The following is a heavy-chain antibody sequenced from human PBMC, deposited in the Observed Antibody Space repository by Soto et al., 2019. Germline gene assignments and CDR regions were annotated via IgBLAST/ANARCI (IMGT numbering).Heavy chain of an antibody. CDR2: IVVGSGNT. CDR1: GFTFTSSA. J-gene: IGHJ5*02. CDR3: AASPYVLPFLEWSPEFDP. V-gene: IGHV1-58*01. D-gene: IGHD3-3*01. Sequence: GASVKVSCKASGFTFTSSAVQWVRQARGQRLEWIGWIVVGSGNTNYAQKFQERVTITRDMSTSTAYMELSSLRSEDTAVYYCAASPYVLPFLEWSPEFDPWGQGTLVTVSS.